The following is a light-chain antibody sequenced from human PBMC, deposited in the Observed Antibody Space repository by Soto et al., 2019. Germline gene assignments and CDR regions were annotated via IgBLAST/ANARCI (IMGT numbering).Light chain of an antibody. CDR1: QGITNY. Sequence: DIQMTQSPSSLSASVGDRVTITCRASQGITNYLACYQQKPGKVPKLLIYAASTLQAGVPSRFSGSASGTYFTLTISSLQPECVATYYCQKYNSSSQSFGPGPKVDI. J-gene: IGKJ3*01. CDR2: AAS. V-gene: IGKV1-27*01. CDR3: QKYNSSSQS.